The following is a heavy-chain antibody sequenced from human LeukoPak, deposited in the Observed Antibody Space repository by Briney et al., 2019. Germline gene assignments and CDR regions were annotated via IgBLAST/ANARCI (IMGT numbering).Heavy chain of an antibody. J-gene: IGHJ4*02. CDR3: ARGSSSNSWYFDY. Sequence: SQTLSLTCAISGDSISSNSATWTWIRQSPSRGLEWLGRTYYRSKWYNDYAVSVKSRITINPDTSRNQFSLQLNSVTPEDTAVYYCARGSSSNSWYFDYWGQGTLVTVSS. D-gene: IGHD6-13*01. V-gene: IGHV6-1*01. CDR2: TYYRSKWYN. CDR1: GDSISSNSAT.